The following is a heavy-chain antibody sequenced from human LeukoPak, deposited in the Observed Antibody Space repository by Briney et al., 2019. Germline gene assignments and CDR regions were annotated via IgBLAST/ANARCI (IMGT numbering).Heavy chain of an antibody. J-gene: IGHJ3*02. D-gene: IGHD3-10*01. Sequence: SETLSLTCTVSGYSINSGYYWDWIRQPPGKGLEWIGSMYHGGITYYSPSLKSRVTISVDTSKNQFSLKLSSVTAADTAVYYCASYGSGSYAFDIWGQGTMVTVPS. CDR1: GYSINSGYY. CDR3: ASYGSGSYAFDI. CDR2: MYHGGIT. V-gene: IGHV4-38-2*02.